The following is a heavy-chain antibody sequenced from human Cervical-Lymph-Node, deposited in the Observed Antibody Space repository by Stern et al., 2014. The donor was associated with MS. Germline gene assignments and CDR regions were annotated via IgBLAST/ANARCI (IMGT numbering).Heavy chain of an antibody. CDR1: GASFTDNY. CDR3: ARERKVERSARVFVSFDV. D-gene: IGHD1-1*01. V-gene: IGHV4-34*01. Sequence: QVQLQQWGAGLLRPSETLSLTCAVHGASFTDNYWSWIRQTPGKGLEWIGEINHSGKTHHNPSLMSRVTLSVDTSKTQFSLKLNSGTAADTAVYYCARERKVERSARVFVSFDVWGQGTLLTVSS. CDR2: INHSGKT. J-gene: IGHJ3*01.